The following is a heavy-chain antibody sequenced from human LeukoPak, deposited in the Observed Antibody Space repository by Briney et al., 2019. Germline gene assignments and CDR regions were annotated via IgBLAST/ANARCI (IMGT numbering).Heavy chain of an antibody. V-gene: IGHV4-39*07. Sequence: KASETLSLTCTVSGGSISSSSYYWGWIRQPPGKGLEWIGSIYYSGSTYYNPSLKSRVTISVDTSKNQFSLKLSSVTAADTAVYYCARDRIDYGDYEPLVSAFDIWGQGTMVTVSS. J-gene: IGHJ3*02. CDR3: ARDRIDYGDYEPLVSAFDI. CDR2: IYYSGST. CDR1: GGSISSSSYY. D-gene: IGHD4-17*01.